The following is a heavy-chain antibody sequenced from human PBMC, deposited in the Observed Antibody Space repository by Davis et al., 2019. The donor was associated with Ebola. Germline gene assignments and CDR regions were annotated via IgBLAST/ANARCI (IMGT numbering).Heavy chain of an antibody. CDR3: ARDLPKYYDFWSGYFDY. CDR1: GFTFSSYW. Sequence: GGSLRLSCAASGFTFSSYWMSWVRQAPGKGLEWVANIKQDGSEKYYVDSVKGRFTISRDNAKNSLYLQMNSLRAEDTAVYYCARDLPKYYDFWSGYFDYWGQGTLVTVSS. CDR2: IKQDGSEK. D-gene: IGHD3-3*01. J-gene: IGHJ4*02. V-gene: IGHV3-7*03.